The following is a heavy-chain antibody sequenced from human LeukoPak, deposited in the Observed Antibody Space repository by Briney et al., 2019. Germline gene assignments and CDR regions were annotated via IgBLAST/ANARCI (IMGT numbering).Heavy chain of an antibody. D-gene: IGHD3-9*01. CDR1: GGSISSGDYY. Sequence: SETLSLTCTVSGGSISSGDYYWSWLRQPPGTGLECIGYIYYSGSTYYNPSLKSRVTISVDTSKNQFSLKLSSVTAADTAVHYCARVLGRFFDWSEGTFDIWGQGTMVTVSS. J-gene: IGHJ3*02. CDR2: IYYSGST. V-gene: IGHV4-30-4*01. CDR3: ARVLGRFFDWSEGTFDI.